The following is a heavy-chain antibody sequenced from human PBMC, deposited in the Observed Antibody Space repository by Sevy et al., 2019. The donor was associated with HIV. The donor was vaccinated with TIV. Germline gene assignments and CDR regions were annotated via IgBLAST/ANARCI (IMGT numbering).Heavy chain of an antibody. J-gene: IGHJ4*02. CDR1: GFTFSSYE. V-gene: IGHV3-48*03. CDR2: ISSSGSTI. Sequence: GALRLSCAASGFTFSSYEMNWVRQAPGKGLEWVSYISSSGSTIYYADSVKGRFTISRDNAKNSLYLQMNSLRAEDTAVYYCAKLSTVTTKGDFDYWGQGTLVTVSS. CDR3: AKLSTVTTKGDFDY. D-gene: IGHD4-17*01.